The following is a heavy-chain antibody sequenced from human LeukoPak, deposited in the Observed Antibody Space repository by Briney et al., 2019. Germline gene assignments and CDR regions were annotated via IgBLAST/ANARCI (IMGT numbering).Heavy chain of an antibody. Sequence: GGSLRLSCAASGFTFSSYSMNWVRQAPGKGLEWVSSISSTNTYIYYADSVKGRFTVSRDIAESSLYLQMDSLRVEDSAVYYCAGGFEDYGDYGKSFDYWGQGTLVTVSS. CDR2: ISSTNTYI. CDR1: GFTFSSYS. V-gene: IGHV3-21*01. D-gene: IGHD4-17*01. J-gene: IGHJ4*02. CDR3: AGGFEDYGDYGKSFDY.